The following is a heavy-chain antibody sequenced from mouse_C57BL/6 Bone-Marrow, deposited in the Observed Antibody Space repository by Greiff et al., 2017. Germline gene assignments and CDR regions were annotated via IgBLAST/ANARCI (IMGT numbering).Heavy chain of an antibody. CDR1: GYAFSSSW. Sequence: QVQLQQSGPELVKPGAPVKISCKASGYAFSSSWMNWVKQRPGKGLEWIGRIYPGDGDTNYNGKFKGKATLTADKSSSTAYMQLSSLTSEDSAVYFCARGYYGGPRFAYWGQGTLVTVSA. D-gene: IGHD2-1*01. J-gene: IGHJ3*01. CDR3: ARGYYGGPRFAY. CDR2: IYPGDGDT. V-gene: IGHV1-82*01.